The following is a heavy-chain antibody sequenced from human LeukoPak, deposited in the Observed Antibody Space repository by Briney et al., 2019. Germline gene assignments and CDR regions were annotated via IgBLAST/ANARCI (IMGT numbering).Heavy chain of an antibody. CDR3: ARYRYCSSTSFYRLSERVYMDV. CDR2: MNPNMGNT. V-gene: IGHV1-8*01. Sequence: GASVKVSCKASDYTFTIYDINWVRQATGQGHEWMGWMNPNMGNTVYAQKFQGRVTMNRDTSIRTDYIDLISLRSEDADVYYCARYRYCSSTSFYRLSERVYMDVWGKRTTVTVSS. CDR1: DYTFTIYD. J-gene: IGHJ6*03. D-gene: IGHD2-2*01.